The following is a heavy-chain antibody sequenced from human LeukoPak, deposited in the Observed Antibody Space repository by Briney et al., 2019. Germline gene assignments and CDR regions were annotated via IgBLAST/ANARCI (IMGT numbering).Heavy chain of an antibody. V-gene: IGHV4-59*11. J-gene: IGHJ4*02. D-gene: IGHD6-13*01. CDR2: IYYSGST. CDR3: ARDKGSSWYWGFFDY. CDR1: GGSISSHY. Sequence: PSETLSLTCTVSGGSISSHYWSWIRQPPGKGLEWIGYIYYSGSTNYNPSHKSRVTISVDTSKNQFSLKLSSVTAADTAVYYCARDKGSSWYWGFFDYWGQGTLVTVSS.